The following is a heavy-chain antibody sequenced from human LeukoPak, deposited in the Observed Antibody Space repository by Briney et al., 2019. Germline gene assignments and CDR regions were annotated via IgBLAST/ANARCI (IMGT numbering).Heavy chain of an antibody. Sequence: GGSLRLSCAASGLTFSSYWMNWARQAPGKGLEWVASINHNGNVNYYVDSVKGRVTISRDNAKNSLYLQMNSLRAEDTAVYYCARDRVWYSFDSWGQGTLVTVSS. D-gene: IGHD6-19*01. CDR1: GLTFSSYW. CDR3: ARDRVWYSFDS. CDR2: INHNGNVN. V-gene: IGHV3-7*03. J-gene: IGHJ4*02.